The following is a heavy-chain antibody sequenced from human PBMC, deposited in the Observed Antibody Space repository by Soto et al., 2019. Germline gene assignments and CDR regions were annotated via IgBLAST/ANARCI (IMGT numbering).Heavy chain of an antibody. CDR2: INADNGNT. Sequence: ASVKVSCKASGYTFTSYAMHWVRQAPGQRLEWMGWINADNGNTKYSQKFQDRVTVTRDTFASTGYMELSSLRSEDTAVYYCAREGPGMAVDGTRRGCSDPWGQGTLVTVSS. CDR1: GYTFTSYA. V-gene: IGHV1-3*01. D-gene: IGHD6-19*01. J-gene: IGHJ5*02. CDR3: AREGPGMAVDGTRRGCSDP.